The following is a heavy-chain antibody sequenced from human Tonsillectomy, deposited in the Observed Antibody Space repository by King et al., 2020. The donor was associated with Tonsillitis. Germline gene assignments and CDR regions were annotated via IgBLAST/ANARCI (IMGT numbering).Heavy chain of an antibody. J-gene: IGHJ6*02. CDR1: GYSFTSYW. CDR3: ARRGTAPPYYYYYGMDV. CDR2: IDPSDSYT. D-gene: IGHD1/OR15-1a*01. Sequence: QLVQSGAEVKKPGESLRISCKGSGYSFTSYWISWVRQMPGKGLEWMGRIDPSDSYTNYSPSFQGHVTISADKSISTAYLQWSSLKASDTAMYYCARRGTAPPYYYYYGMDVWGQGTTVTVSS. V-gene: IGHV5-10-1*03.